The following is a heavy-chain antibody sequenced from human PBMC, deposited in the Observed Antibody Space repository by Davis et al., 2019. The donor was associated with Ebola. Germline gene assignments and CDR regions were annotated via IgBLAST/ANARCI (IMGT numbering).Heavy chain of an antibody. J-gene: IGHJ6*02. V-gene: IGHV3-21*01. CDR2: IGSSSFYI. D-gene: IGHD3-22*01. CDR3: ARDKFYYDSSGYGYYYGMDV. CDR1: GFTFSSYS. Sequence: GESLKISCAASGFTFSSYSMNWVRQAPGKGLEWVSSIGSSSFYIYYADSVKGRFTISSDNAKKSLYLHMNSLRAEDTAVYYCARDKFYYDSSGYGYYYGMDVWGQGTTVTVSS.